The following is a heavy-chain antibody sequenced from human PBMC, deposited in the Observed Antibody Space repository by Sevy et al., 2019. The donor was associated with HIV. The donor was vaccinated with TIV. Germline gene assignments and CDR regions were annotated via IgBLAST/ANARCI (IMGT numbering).Heavy chain of an antibody. D-gene: IGHD6-13*01. CDR3: ARLYWEQQPRIYYYDGMDV. CDR2: IYYSGST. CDR1: GGSISSYY. Sequence: SETLSLTCTVSGGSISSYYWSWIRQPPGKGLEWIGYIYYSGSTNYNPSLKSRVTISVDTSKNQFSLKLSSVTAADTAVYYCARLYWEQQPRIYYYDGMDVWGQGTTVTVSS. V-gene: IGHV4-59*01. J-gene: IGHJ6*02.